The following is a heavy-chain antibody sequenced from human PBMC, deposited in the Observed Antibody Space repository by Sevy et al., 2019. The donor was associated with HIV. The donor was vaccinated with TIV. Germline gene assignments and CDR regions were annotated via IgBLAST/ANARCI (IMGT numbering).Heavy chain of an antibody. V-gene: IGHV1-58*02. CDR3: AAGEVVSTIALNP. CDR2: IVVATANT. CDR1: GFSFSNSA. D-gene: IGHD2-15*01. J-gene: IGHJ1*01. Sequence: ASVKVSCKASGFSFSNSAIQWVRQARGQRLEWIGWIVVATANTNYAQKFQERVTITRDMSTRTVYMELNSLRSDDTAVYYCAAGEVVSTIALNPWGQGTLVTVSS.